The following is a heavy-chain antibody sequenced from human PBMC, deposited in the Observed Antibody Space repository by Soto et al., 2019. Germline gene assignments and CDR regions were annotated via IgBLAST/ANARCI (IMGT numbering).Heavy chain of an antibody. CDR2: IIPIFGTA. V-gene: IGHV1-69*13. J-gene: IGHJ4*02. CDR3: TSAMVRGVITYFDY. Sequence: SVKVSCKASGGTFSSYAISWVRQAPGQGLEWMGGIIPIFGTANYAQKFQGRVTITADESTSTAYMELSSLRSEDTAVYYCTSAMVRGVITYFDYCGQGTPVTVSS. D-gene: IGHD3-10*01. CDR1: GGTFSSYA.